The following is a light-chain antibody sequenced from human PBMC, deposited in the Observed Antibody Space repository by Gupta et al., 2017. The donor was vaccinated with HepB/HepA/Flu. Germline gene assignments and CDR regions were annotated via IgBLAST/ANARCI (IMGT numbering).Light chain of an antibody. J-gene: IGKJ4*01. CDR1: QIVSNNY. V-gene: IGKV3-20*01. Sequence: EIVLTQSPATLSLSPGGRATLSCRASQIVSNNYLDWYQYKPGRAPRLLVYGASSRATGVPDRFSGSGSGTDFTLTSSRLDPEDFAVYYCQQYRRSPTFGGGTKVDIK. CDR3: QQYRRSPT. CDR2: GAS.